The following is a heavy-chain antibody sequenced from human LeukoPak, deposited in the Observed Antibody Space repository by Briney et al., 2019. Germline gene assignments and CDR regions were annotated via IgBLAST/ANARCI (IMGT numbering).Heavy chain of an antibody. CDR3: ARSGYCSGGSCYSKYYFDY. V-gene: IGHV3-11*04. CDR1: GFTFSDYY. CDR2: ISSSGSTI. Sequence: PGGSLRLSCAASGFTFSDYYMSWIRQAPGKGLEWVSYISSSGSTIYYADSVKGRFTISRNNAKNSLYLQMNSLRAEDTAVYYCARSGYCSGGSCYSKYYFDYWGQGTLVTVSS. D-gene: IGHD2-15*01. J-gene: IGHJ4*02.